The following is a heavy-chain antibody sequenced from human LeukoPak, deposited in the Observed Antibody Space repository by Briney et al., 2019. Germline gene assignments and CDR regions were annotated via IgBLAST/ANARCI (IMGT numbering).Heavy chain of an antibody. D-gene: IGHD3-22*01. CDR1: GFTFSSYS. CDR3: ARDGGFESSLATL. CDR2: ISGSGDST. J-gene: IGHJ4*02. V-gene: IGHV3-23*01. Sequence: PGGSLRLSCAASGFTFSSYSMSWVRQAPGKGLEWVSFISGSGDSTFYSDSVKGRFTISRDNSKNALYLQMNSLRAGDTAVYYCARDGGFESSLATLWGQGALVTVSS.